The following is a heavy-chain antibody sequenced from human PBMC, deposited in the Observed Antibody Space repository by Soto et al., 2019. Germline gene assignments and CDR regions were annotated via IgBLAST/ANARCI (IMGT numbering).Heavy chain of an antibody. CDR3: DRVRVDYYDSSGDYLFDY. J-gene: IGHJ4*02. D-gene: IGHD3-22*01. Sequence: SETLSLTCTVSGGSISIGDYYWSWIRQPPGKGLEWIGYIYYSGSTYYNPSLKSRVTISVDTSKNQFSLKMSSVTAADTAVYYCDRVRVDYYDSSGDYLFDYWGQGTMVPVSS. CDR1: GGSISIGDYY. V-gene: IGHV4-30-4*01. CDR2: IYYSGST.